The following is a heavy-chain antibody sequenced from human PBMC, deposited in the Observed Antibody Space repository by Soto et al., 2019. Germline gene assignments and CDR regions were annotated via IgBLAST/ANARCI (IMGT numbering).Heavy chain of an antibody. CDR2: IIGTGGST. D-gene: IGHD2-21*02. CDR1: GFTFSSYA. V-gene: IGHV3-23*01. Sequence: GGSLRLSCAASGFTFSSYAMSWVRQAPGKGLEWVSAIIGTGGSTYYADSVKGRFTISRDNSKNTLYLQMNSLRAEDTAVYYCAKDPTYCRGDCYPTPFDYWGQGTLVTVS. J-gene: IGHJ4*02. CDR3: AKDPTYCRGDCYPTPFDY.